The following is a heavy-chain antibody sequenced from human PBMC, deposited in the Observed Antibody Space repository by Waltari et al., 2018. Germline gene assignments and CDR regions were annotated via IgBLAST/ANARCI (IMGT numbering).Heavy chain of an antibody. CDR1: GFTFSSYA. CDR2: ISGSGGST. V-gene: IGHV3-23*01. Sequence: EVQLLESGGGLVQPGGSLRLSCAASGFTFSSYAMSWVRQAPGKGLEWVSAISGSGGSTYYADSVKGRFTISRDNSKNTLYLQMNSLRAEDTAVYYCAKAREAYYYDSSGYLSGFDYWGQGTLVTVSS. J-gene: IGHJ4*02. CDR3: AKAREAYYYDSSGYLSGFDY. D-gene: IGHD3-22*01.